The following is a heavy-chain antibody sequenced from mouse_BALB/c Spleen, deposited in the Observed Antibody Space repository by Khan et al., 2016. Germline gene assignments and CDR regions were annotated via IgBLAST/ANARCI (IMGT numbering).Heavy chain of an antibody. CDR2: ISYSDST. CDR1: GYSITSDYA. D-gene: IGHD2-4*01. V-gene: IGHV3-2*02. Sequence: EVQLQESGPGLVKPSQSLSLTCTVTGYSITSDYAWNWIRQFPGNKLEWMGYISYSDSTNYNPSLKSRISITRDTSQNQFFLQLNSVTTEDTATYYCARGMITTFDYWGQGTTLTVSS. J-gene: IGHJ2*01. CDR3: ARGMITTFDY.